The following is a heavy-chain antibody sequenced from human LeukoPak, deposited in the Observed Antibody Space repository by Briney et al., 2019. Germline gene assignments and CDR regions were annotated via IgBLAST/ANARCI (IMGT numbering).Heavy chain of an antibody. CDR3: GKSSSSYGNDALDI. CDR2: IRGGGAVA. J-gene: IGHJ3*02. CDR1: GFTFDAYA. Sequence: GGSLRLSCAASGFTFDAYAMHWVRQAPGKGLEWVSVIRGGGAVAFYADSVKGRFTISRDDSRNTLYLHMNSLTADDTAVYYCGKSSSSYGNDALDIWGQGTMVTVSS. V-gene: IGHV3-23*01. D-gene: IGHD5-18*01.